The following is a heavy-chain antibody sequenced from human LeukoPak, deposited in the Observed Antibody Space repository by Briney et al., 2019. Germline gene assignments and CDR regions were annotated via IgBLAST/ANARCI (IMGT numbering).Heavy chain of an antibody. CDR1: GFALRASGVG. CDR2: SYWQDEK. V-gene: IGHV2-5*01. CDR3: AHIGSGGSSGYYGMDV. D-gene: IGHD2-15*01. Sequence: SGPTLVNPTQTLTMTCTFSGFALRASGVGVGWIRQPPGMPLELLALSYWQDEKRYSPSLKSRPTSTKDTSKKQVDLTMTNMDPVDTATYCCAHIGSGGSSGYYGMDVWGQGTTVTVSS. J-gene: IGHJ6*02.